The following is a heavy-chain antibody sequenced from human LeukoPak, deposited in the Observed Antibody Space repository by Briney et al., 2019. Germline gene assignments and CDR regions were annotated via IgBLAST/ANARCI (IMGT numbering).Heavy chain of an antibody. CDR1: GFTFSSYS. J-gene: IGHJ6*03. Sequence: GGSLRLSCAASGFTFSSYSMNWVRQAPGKGLGWVSSISSSSSYIYYADSVKGRFTISRDNAKNSLYLQMNSLRAEDTAVYYCARDDYGDYYYYYMDVWGKGTTVTVFS. V-gene: IGHV3-21*01. CDR2: ISSSSSYI. CDR3: ARDDYGDYYYYYMDV. D-gene: IGHD4-17*01.